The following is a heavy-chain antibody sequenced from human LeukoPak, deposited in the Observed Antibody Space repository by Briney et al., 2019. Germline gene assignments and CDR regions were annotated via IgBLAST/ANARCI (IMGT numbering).Heavy chain of an antibody. Sequence: GGSLRLSCVASGFTFRKYWLHWVRQAPGKGLEWVGFIRSKAYGGTTEYAASVKGRFTISRDDSKSIAYLQMNSLKTEDTAVYYCTREQVGATENFDYWGQGTLVTVSS. V-gene: IGHV3-49*02. CDR2: IRSKAYGGTT. CDR3: TREQVGATENFDY. J-gene: IGHJ4*02. CDR1: GFTFRKYW. D-gene: IGHD1-26*01.